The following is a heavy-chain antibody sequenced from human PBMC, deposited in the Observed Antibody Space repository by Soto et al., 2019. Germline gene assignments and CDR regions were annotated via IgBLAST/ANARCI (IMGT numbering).Heavy chain of an antibody. V-gene: IGHV3-23*01. CDR3: AKGRGYRYRYLDY. D-gene: IGHD5-18*01. CDR1: GFTFSTYT. Sequence: EVRLLESGGGLVQPGGSLRVSCAASGFTFSTYTMTWVRQAPGKGLEWVSGISDNGGSTYYADSVKGRFTISRDNSKNTMYLQMNSLRGEDTAVYFCAKGRGYRYRYLDYWGQGTLVTVSS. J-gene: IGHJ4*02. CDR2: ISDNGGST.